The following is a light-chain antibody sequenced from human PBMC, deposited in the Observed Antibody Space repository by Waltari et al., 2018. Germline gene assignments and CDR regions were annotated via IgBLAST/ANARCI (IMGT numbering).Light chain of an antibody. CDR2: DAS. CDR1: QSVASF. V-gene: IGKV3-11*01. CDR3: QHRSNWPPWT. J-gene: IGKJ1*01. Sequence: EIVLTQSPATLSLSPGEIATLSCRASQSVASFLAWYQQKPGQAPRLLIYDASNRATGIPARFSGSGSGTDFTLTISSLEPEDFGVYYCQHRSNWPPWTFGQGTKVEIK.